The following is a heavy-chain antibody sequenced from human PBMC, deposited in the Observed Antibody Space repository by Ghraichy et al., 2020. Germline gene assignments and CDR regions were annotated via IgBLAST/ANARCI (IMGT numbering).Heavy chain of an antibody. V-gene: IGHV4-4*07. CDR1: GGSISSYF. CDR2: IYTSGST. D-gene: IGHD1-26*01. J-gene: IGHJ4*02. CDR3: AREVTSWELPYYFDY. Sequence: GSLRLSCTVSGGSISSYFWSWIRQPAGKGLEWIGRIYTSGSTNYNPSLKSRVTLSVDTSKNQFSLKLSSVTAADTAVYYCAREVTSWELPYYFDYWGQGSLVTVSS.